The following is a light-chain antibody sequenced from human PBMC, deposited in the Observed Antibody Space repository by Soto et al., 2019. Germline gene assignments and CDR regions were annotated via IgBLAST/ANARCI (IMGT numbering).Light chain of an antibody. J-gene: IGKJ4*01. CDR1: QSVSSN. CDR3: QQYNNWPPLT. Sequence: EIVMTQSPATLSVSPGERATLSCRASQSVSSNLAWYQQKPGQAPRVLIYGASTRATGIPARFSGSGSGTESTLTLSSLQSEDFAVCYCQQYNNWPPLTFGGGTKVEIK. V-gene: IGKV3-15*01. CDR2: GAS.